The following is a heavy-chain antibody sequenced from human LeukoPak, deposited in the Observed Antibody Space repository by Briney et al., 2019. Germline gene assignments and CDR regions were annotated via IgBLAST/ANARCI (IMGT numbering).Heavy chain of an antibody. J-gene: IGHJ4*02. V-gene: IGHV4-4*07. CDR2: IYTSGST. CDR1: GGSISSYY. CDR3: ATQYYDILTGYYFFDY. Sequence: PSETLSLTCTVSGGSISSYYWSWIRQPAGKGLEWIGRIYTSGSTNYNPSLKSRVTMSVDTSKNQFSLKLSSVTAADTAVYYCATQYYDILTGYYFFDYWGQGTLVTVSS. D-gene: IGHD3-9*01.